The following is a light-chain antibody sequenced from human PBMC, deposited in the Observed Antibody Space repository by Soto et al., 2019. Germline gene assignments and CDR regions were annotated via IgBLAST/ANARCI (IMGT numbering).Light chain of an antibody. Sequence: QSALTQVASVSGFPGQSITISCTGTSSDVGDYDSVSWYQQHPGKAPKLMIYDVSSRTSGVSDRFSGSKSGNKASLTISGLQAEDEADYYCSSYASGTTLVFGGGTKLTVL. V-gene: IGLV2-14*01. CDR3: SSYASGTTLV. CDR2: DVS. CDR1: SSDVGDYDS. J-gene: IGLJ2*01.